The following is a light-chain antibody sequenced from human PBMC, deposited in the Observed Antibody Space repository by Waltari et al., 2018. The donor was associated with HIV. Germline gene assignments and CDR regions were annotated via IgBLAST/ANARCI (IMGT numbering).Light chain of an antibody. CDR2: NDN. J-gene: IGLJ3*02. V-gene: IGLV1-44*01. Sequence: QSVLTQPPSASGTPGQRVTISCSGTRSNIGSNTVNWYQLLPGTAPKLLIYNDNERPSGVPARFSGSRSGASASLAISGLQPEDEADYYCSSWDDRLNGQGVFGGGTKLTVL. CDR3: SSWDDRLNGQGV. CDR1: RSNIGSNT.